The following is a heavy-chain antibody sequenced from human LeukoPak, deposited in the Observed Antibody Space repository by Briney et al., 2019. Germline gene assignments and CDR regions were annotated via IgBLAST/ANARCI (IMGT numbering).Heavy chain of an antibody. CDR1: GYSISSGYY. D-gene: IGHD6-13*01. Sequence: PSETLSLTCTVSGYSISSGYYWGWIRQPPGKGLEWIRSIYHSGSTYYNPSHKSRVTISVDTSKNQFSLKLSSVTAADTAVYYCARVRKQQPFDYWGQGTLVTVSS. CDR2: IYHSGST. J-gene: IGHJ4*02. CDR3: ARVRKQQPFDY. V-gene: IGHV4-38-2*02.